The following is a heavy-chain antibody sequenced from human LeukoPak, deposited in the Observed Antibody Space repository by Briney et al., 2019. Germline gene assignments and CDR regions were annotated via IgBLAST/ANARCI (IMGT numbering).Heavy chain of an antibody. CDR3: ARGGYYGSGSYYPGGH. CDR1: GYTFTSYD. V-gene: IGHV1-8*01. CDR2: MNPNSGNT. D-gene: IGHD3-10*01. Sequence: ASVEVSCKASGYTFTSYDINWVRQATGQGLEWMGWMNPNSGNTGYAQKFQGRVTMTRNTSISTAYMELSSLRSEDTAVYYCARGGYYGSGSYYPGGHWGQGTLVTVSS. J-gene: IGHJ4*02.